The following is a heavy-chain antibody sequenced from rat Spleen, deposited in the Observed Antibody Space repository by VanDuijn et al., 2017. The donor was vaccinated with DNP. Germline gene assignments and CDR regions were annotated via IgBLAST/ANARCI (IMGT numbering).Heavy chain of an antibody. CDR1: GFTFSDYA. CDR2: INYDGTRT. J-gene: IGHJ1*01. Sequence: EVQLVESGGGSVQPGRSPKISCEASGFTFSDYAMAWVRQAPKKGLEWVATINYDGTRTYYRDSVKGRFTISRDNARSILYLQMNSLRSEDTATYYCARRFYGYTWGPGTMVTVSS. V-gene: IGHV5-17*01. CDR3: ARRFYGYT. D-gene: IGHD1-6*01.